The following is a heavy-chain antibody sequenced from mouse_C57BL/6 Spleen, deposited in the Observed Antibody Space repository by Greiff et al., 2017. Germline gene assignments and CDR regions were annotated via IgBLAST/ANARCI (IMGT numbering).Heavy chain of an antibody. CDR3: ARGYDGYYRAMDY. Sequence: QVQLKQPGAELVKPGASVKMSCKASGYTFTSYWLTWVKQRPGQGLEWIGAIYPGSGSTNYNEKFKSKATLTVDTSSSTAYMQLSSLTSDDSAVYYCARGYDGYYRAMDYWGQGPSVTVAS. D-gene: IGHD2-3*01. CDR2: IYPGSGST. CDR1: GYTFTSYW. V-gene: IGHV1-55*01. J-gene: IGHJ4*01.